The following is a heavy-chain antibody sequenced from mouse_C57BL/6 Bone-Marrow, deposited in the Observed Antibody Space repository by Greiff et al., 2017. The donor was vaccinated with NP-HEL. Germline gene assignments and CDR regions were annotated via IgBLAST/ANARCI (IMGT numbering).Heavy chain of an antibody. CDR1: GFTFSSYG. Sequence: EVKLVESGGDLVKPGGSLKLSCAASGFTFSSYGMSWVRQTPDKRLEWVATISSGGSYTYYPDSVKGRFTISRDNAKNTLYLQMSSLKSEDTAMYYCARHHYYGSSSWFAYWGQGTLVTVSA. V-gene: IGHV5-6*01. CDR2: ISSGGSYT. D-gene: IGHD1-1*01. CDR3: ARHHYYGSSSWFAY. J-gene: IGHJ3*01.